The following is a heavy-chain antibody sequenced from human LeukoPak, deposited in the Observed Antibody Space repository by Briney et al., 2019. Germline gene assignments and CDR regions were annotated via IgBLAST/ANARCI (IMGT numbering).Heavy chain of an antibody. D-gene: IGHD3-22*01. CDR2: IFYNGST. V-gene: IGHV4-59*08. J-gene: IGHJ4*02. CDR1: GGSINAYY. CDR3: ARTNRAKYYYDSSGYPDY. Sequence: SETLSLTCNVSGGSINAYYWSWIRQPPGKGLEWIGYIFYNGSTYYNPSLKSRVTISVDTSKNQFSLKLSSVTAADTAVYYCARTNRAKYYYDSSGYPDYWGQGTLVTVSS.